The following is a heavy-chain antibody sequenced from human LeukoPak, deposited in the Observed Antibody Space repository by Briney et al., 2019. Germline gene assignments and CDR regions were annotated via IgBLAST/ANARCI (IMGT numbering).Heavy chain of an antibody. V-gene: IGHV4-59*01. J-gene: IGHJ5*02. CDR3: VRSKSGTYGWFDP. D-gene: IGHD4-17*01. CDR1: GGSFSGYY. CDR2: IYYTGST. Sequence: SETLSLTCAVYGGSFSGYYWSWIRQPPGKGLEWIGYIYYTGSTNYNPSLKSRVTISVDTSKNQFSLKVSSVAAADTAVYYCVRSKSGTYGWFDPWGQGTLVTVSS.